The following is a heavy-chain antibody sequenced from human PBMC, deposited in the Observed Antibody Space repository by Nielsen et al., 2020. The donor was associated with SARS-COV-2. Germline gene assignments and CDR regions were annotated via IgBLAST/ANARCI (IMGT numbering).Heavy chain of an antibody. V-gene: IGHV3-11*01. CDR2: ISSSGSTI. CDR3: AKGEYYDSSGNSGVYYYYGMDV. J-gene: IGHJ6*02. D-gene: IGHD3-22*01. CDR1: GFTFSDYY. Sequence: GGSLRLSCAASGFTFSDYYMSWIRQAPGKGLEWVSYISSSGSTIYYADSVKGRFTISRDNSKSTLYLQMNSLRAEDTAVYYCAKGEYYDSSGNSGVYYYYGMDVWGQGTTVTVSS.